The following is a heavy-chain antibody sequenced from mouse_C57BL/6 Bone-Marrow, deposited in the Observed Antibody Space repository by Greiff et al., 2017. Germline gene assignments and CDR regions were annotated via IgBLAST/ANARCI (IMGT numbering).Heavy chain of an antibody. CDR2: ISDGGSYT. V-gene: IGHV5-4*01. Sequence: EVKVVESGGGLVKPGGSLKLSCAASGFTFSSYAMSWVRQTPEKRLEWVATISDGGSYTYYPDNVKGRFTISRDNAKNNLYLQMSHLKSEDTAMYYCARDPMVTVDYWGQGTTLTVSS. D-gene: IGHD2-2*01. CDR1: GFTFSSYA. J-gene: IGHJ2*01. CDR3: ARDPMVTVDY.